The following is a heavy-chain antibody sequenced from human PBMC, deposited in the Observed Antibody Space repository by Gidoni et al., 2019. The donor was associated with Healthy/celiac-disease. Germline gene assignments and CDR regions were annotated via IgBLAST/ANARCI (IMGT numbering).Heavy chain of an antibody. Sequence: EVQLLESGGGLVQPGGSLRLSCAASGFTFSSYAMSWVRQAPGQGLEWVSAISGSGGSTYYADSVKSRFTISRDNAKNTLYRQMNSLRAEDTAVYYCAKADYYDSSGYYYLDAFDIWGQGTMVTVSS. CDR3: AKADYYDSSGYYYLDAFDI. V-gene: IGHV3-23*01. J-gene: IGHJ3*02. D-gene: IGHD3-22*01. CDR1: GFTFSSYA. CDR2: ISGSGGST.